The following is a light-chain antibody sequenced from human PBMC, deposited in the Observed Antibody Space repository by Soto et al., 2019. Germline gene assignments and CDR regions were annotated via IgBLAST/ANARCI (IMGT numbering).Light chain of an antibody. CDR2: DAS. Sequence: EIAMTQSPATLCLIPGARATLSCRASQSVSSYLAWYQQKPGQAPRLLIYDASTRATGIPRRFSGSGSGTDFTLTISSLEPEDFAVYYCQQRSNRFGGGTKVDIK. CDR1: QSVSSY. J-gene: IGKJ4*01. CDR3: QQRSNR. V-gene: IGKV3-11*01.